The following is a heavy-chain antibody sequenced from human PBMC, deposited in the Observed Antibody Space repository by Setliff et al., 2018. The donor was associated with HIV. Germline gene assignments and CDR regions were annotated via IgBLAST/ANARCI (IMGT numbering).Heavy chain of an antibody. CDR1: GFTFKDYY. D-gene: IGHD1-26*01. J-gene: IGHJ4*01. V-gene: IGHV1-69-2*01. CDR2: LDPEDGET. Sequence: ASVKVSCKASGFTFKDYYMHWVQQAPGKGLECMGRLDPEDGETIYAEKFLGRVTISTDMSTDTVFMEVNNLRSEDTAVYFCARVGSSPPEYFDYWGQGTLVTVSS. CDR3: ARVGSSPPEYFDY.